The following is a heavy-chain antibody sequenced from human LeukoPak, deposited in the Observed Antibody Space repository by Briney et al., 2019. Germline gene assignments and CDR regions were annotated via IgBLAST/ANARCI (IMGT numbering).Heavy chain of an antibody. D-gene: IGHD6-13*01. CDR2: INNSGST. CDR1: GGSFSGYY. Sequence: SETLSLTCAVYGGSFSGYYWSRIRQPPGKGLEWIGQINNSGSTNYNPPLKSRVTISVATSKNQFSLKLRSVTAADTAVYYFARVRRIAAASTTFDWCAPGGEGTLVTVSS. V-gene: IGHV4-34*01. CDR3: ARVRRIAAASTTFDWCAP. J-gene: IGHJ5*02.